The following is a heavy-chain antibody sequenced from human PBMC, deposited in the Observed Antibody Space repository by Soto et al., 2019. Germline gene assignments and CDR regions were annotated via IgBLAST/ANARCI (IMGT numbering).Heavy chain of an antibody. CDR2: ISGSGGRI. V-gene: IGHV3-23*01. D-gene: IGHD3-22*01. Sequence: EVQLLESGGGLVQPGGSLRLSCAASGFTFSTYAMAWVRQAPGQGLEWVSGISGSGGRIYYADSVQGRFTISRDNSKNMLYVQMNRLRAEDTAVYYCAKTDYYDSGGYASLFDYWGQGTLVTVSS. J-gene: IGHJ4*02. CDR3: AKTDYYDSGGYASLFDY. CDR1: GFTFSTYA.